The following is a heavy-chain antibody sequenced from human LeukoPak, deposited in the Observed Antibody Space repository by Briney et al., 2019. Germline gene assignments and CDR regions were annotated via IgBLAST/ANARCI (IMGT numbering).Heavy chain of an antibody. CDR3: ARGIGSENWFDP. V-gene: IGHV3-21*01. J-gene: IGHJ5*02. CDR1: GFTFSSYS. Sequence: GGSLRLSRAASGFTFSSYSMNWVRQAPGKGLEWVSSISSSSSYIYYADSVKGRFTISRDNAKNSLYLQMNSLRAEDTAVYYCARGIGSENWFDPWGQGTLVTVSS. D-gene: IGHD6-25*01. CDR2: ISSSSSYI.